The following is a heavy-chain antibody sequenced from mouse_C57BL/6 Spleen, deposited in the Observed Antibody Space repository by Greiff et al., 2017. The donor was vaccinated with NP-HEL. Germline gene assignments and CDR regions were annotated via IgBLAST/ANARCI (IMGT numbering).Heavy chain of an antibody. CDR1: GFTFSDYG. D-gene: IGHD4-1*01. V-gene: IGHV5-17*01. CDR2: ISSGSSTI. Sequence: EVMLVESGGGLVKPGGSLKLSCAASGFTFSDYGMHWVRQAPEKGLEWVAYISSGSSTIYYADTVKGRFTISRDNAKNTLFLQMTSLRSEDTAMYYCARRNKLGYAMDYWGQGTSVTVSS. J-gene: IGHJ4*01. CDR3: ARRNKLGYAMDY.